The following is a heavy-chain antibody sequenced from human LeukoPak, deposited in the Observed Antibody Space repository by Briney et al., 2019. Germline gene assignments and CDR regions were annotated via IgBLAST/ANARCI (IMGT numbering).Heavy chain of an antibody. CDR1: GGSISSYY. CDR2: IYYSGST. V-gene: IGHV4-59*12. Sequence: PSETLSLTCTVSGGSISSYYWSWIRQPPGKGLEWIGYIYYSGSTNYNPSLKSRVTISVDTSKNQFSLKLSSVTAADTAVYYCARVVDTAMVKDWGQGTLVTVSS. CDR3: ARVVDTAMVKD. J-gene: IGHJ4*02. D-gene: IGHD5-18*01.